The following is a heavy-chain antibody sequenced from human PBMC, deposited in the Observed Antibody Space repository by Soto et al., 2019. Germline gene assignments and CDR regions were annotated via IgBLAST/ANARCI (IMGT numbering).Heavy chain of an antibody. CDR1: GYTFTSYA. D-gene: IGHD3-16*01. J-gene: IGHJ6*03. CDR3: ARSLGLGYYYYMGV. CDR2: INAGNGNT. Sequence: ASVKVSCKASGYTFTSYAMHWVRQAPGQRLEWMGWINAGNGNTKYSQKYQGRVTITRDTSATTAYMQLSSLRSEDTAVYYCARSLGLGYYYYMGVWGKGTTVTVSS. V-gene: IGHV1-3*01.